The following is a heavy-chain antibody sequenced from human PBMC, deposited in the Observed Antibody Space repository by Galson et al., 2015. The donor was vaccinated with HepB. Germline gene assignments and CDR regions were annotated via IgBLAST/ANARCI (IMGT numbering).Heavy chain of an antibody. J-gene: IGHJ4*02. CDR1: GFTFSSYG. D-gene: IGHD1-14*01. V-gene: IGHV3-33*01. Sequence: SLRLSCAASGFTFSSYGMHWVRQAPGKGLEWVAVIWFDGSKTYYVDSVEGRFTISRDNAKNTLYLQMNSLRAEDTAVYYCARHNGNLAAFDYWGQGTLVTVSS. CDR3: ARHNGNLAAFDY. CDR2: IWFDGSKT.